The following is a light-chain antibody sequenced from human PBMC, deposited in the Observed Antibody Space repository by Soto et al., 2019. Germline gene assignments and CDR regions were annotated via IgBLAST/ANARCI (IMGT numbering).Light chain of an antibody. J-gene: IGKJ2*01. CDR2: AAS. Sequence: EIVLTQSPGTLSLSPGERATLSCRASQSISSSYLAWYQQKPGQAPRLLIYAASSRATGIPDRFSGSGSGTDFTLTISRLETEDFAVYYCQQYGRSSYTFGQGTQLEIK. V-gene: IGKV3-20*01. CDR3: QQYGRSSYT. CDR1: QSISSSY.